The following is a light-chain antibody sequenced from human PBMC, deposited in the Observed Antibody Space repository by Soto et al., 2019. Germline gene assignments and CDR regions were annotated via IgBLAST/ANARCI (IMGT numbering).Light chain of an antibody. V-gene: IGKV1-9*01. CDR3: QQLNSYPL. Sequence: DIQLTQSPSLLSASVGDRVTITCRASRGISSSLAWYQQKPGKAPKLLIYAASTLQSGVPPRFSGSGSETEFTLTISSLQPEDFATYYCQQLNSYPLFGPGTKVDIK. CDR1: RGISSS. CDR2: AAS. J-gene: IGKJ3*01.